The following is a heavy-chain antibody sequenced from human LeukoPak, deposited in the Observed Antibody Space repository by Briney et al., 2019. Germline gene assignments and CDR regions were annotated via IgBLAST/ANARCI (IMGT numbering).Heavy chain of an antibody. Sequence: GGSLRLSCAASGFTFNTYWMSWVRQAPGKGPEWVANIKQDGSGEFCVDSVKGRFTFSRDNAKNSLYLQMNSLRAEDTAMYYCARGKVHDYWGQGTPVIVSS. V-gene: IGHV3-7*01. CDR2: IKQDGSGE. J-gene: IGHJ4*02. CDR3: ARGKVHDY. CDR1: GFTFNTYW.